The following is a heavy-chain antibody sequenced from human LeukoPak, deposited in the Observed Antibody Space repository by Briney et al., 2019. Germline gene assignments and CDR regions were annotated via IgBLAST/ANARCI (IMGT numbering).Heavy chain of an antibody. CDR3: ARDKREYTHGPGGFDY. D-gene: IGHD5-18*01. CDR2: IIPIFGTA. Sequence: SVKVSCKASGGTFSSYAITWVRQAPGQGLECMGGIIPIFGTANYAQKFQGRVTITADKSTSTAYMELTNLKSEDTAVYYCARDKREYTHGPGGFDYWGQGTLVTVSS. V-gene: IGHV1-69*06. CDR1: GGTFSSYA. J-gene: IGHJ4*02.